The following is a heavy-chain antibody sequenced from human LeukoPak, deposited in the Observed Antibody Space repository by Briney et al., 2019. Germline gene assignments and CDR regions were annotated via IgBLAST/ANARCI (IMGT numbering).Heavy chain of an antibody. J-gene: IGHJ4*02. D-gene: IGHD4-11*01. CDR3: TKGRSNHY. V-gene: IGHV3-7*01. CDR2: INLGGSES. Sequence: GGSLRLSCAASGFTFSDFWMGWVRQAPGKGLEWVANINLGGSESYYVDSVKGRFTISRDNAKKSLFLQMNSLRAEDTAVYYCTKGRSNHYWGQGTLVTVST. CDR1: GFTFSDFW.